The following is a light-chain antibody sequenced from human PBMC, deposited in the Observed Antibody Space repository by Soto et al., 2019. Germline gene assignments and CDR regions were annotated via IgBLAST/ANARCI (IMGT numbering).Light chain of an antibody. CDR3: QKYNSAPWT. Sequence: EIVMTQSPATLSVSPGERATLSCRASQSVSSNLAWYQQKPGQAPRLLIYGASTRATGIPARFSGSGSGTDFTLTSSSLQPEDVATYYCQKYNSAPWTFGQGTKVDIK. CDR2: GAS. CDR1: QSVSSN. J-gene: IGKJ1*01. V-gene: IGKV3-15*01.